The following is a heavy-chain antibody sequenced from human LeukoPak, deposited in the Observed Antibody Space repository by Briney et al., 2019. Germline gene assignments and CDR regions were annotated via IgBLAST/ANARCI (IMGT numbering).Heavy chain of an antibody. CDR1: GDSITGYY. CDR2: IYYTGNT. CDR3: ARGGWELRLGELSLSVAFDI. V-gene: IGHV4-39*07. J-gene: IGHJ3*02. Sequence: SETLSLTCSVSGDSITGYYWGWIRQPPGKGLEWIGNIYYTGNTYYNSSLKSRVTISLDTSKNQFSLTVISMTAADTAVYYGARGGWELRLGELSLSVAFDIWGQGTMVTVSS. D-gene: IGHD3-16*02.